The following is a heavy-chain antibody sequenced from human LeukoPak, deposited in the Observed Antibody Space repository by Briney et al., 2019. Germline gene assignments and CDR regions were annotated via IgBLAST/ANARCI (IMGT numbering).Heavy chain of an antibody. CDR3: ARGRGKQLAFDY. CDR1: GGTFSSYA. J-gene: IGHJ4*02. V-gene: IGHV1-69*05. Sequence: GSSVKVSCKASGGTFSSYAISWVRQAPGQGLEWMGRIIPIFGTANYAQKFQGRVTMTTDTSTSTAYMELRSLRSDDTAVYYCARGRGKQLAFDYWGQGTLVTVSS. CDR2: IIPIFGTA. D-gene: IGHD6-6*01.